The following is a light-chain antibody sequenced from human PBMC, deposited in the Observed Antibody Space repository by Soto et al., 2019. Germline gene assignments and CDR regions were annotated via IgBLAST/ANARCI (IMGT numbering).Light chain of an antibody. V-gene: IGLV1-44*01. J-gene: IGLJ1*01. CDR2: NNN. CDR3: AAWDDSLNGRYV. Sequence: QSVLPQPPSASGTPGQRVTIPCSGSSSNIGSNTVNWYQQLPGTAPKLLIYNNNQRPSGVPDRFSGSKSGTSASLAISGLQSEDEADYYCAAWDDSLNGRYVFGTGTKLTVL. CDR1: SSNIGSNT.